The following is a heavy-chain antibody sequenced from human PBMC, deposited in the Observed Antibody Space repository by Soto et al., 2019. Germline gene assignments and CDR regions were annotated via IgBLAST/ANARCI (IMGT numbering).Heavy chain of an antibody. CDR1: GGSVSSGSYY. CDR2: IYYSGST. Sequence: SETLSLTCTVSGGSVSSGSYYWSWIRQSPGKGLEWVGYIYYSGSTNYNPSLKSRVTISVDTSKNQFSLKLSSVTAADTAVYYCVRGGSITMIVVVGDYFDYWGQGTLVTVSS. J-gene: IGHJ4*02. CDR3: VRGGSITMIVVVGDYFDY. V-gene: IGHV4-61*01. D-gene: IGHD3-22*01.